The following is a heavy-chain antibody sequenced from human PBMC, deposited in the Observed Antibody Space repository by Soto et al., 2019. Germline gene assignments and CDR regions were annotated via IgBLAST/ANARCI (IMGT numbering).Heavy chain of an antibody. V-gene: IGHV4-59*08. D-gene: IGHD3-10*01. CDR2: IYYSGST. CDR1: GGSISSYY. Sequence: SETLSLTCTVSGGSISSYYWSWIRQPPGKGLEWIGYIYYSGSTNYNPSLKSRVTISVDTSKNLFSLKLSSVTAADTAVYYCARIRDVFWFDPWGQGTLVTVSS. CDR3: ARIRDVFWFDP. J-gene: IGHJ5*02.